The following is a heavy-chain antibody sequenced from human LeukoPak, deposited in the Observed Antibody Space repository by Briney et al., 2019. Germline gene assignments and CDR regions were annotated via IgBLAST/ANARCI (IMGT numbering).Heavy chain of an antibody. CDR1: GGSISSGAYC. Sequence: SETLSLTCTVSGGSISSGAYCWNWISQRPGKGLEWIGYIFHSGSTYYKPSVKSRVTISVDTSKNQLSLRLTSVTAAETAVYYCARDRRDGYSVWGQGTQVTVSS. CDR2: IFHSGST. CDR3: ARDRRDGYSV. J-gene: IGHJ4*02. D-gene: IGHD5-24*01. V-gene: IGHV4-31*03.